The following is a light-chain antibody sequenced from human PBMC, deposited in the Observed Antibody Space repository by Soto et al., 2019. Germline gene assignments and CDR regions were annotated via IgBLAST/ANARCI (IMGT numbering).Light chain of an antibody. CDR1: SSNIGAGYD. CDR3: QSYDSSLSGVV. J-gene: IGLJ2*01. Sequence: QAVVTQPPSVSGAPGQRVTIPCTGSSSNIGAGYDVHWYLQLPGTAPKLLIYGNINRPSGVPDRFSGSKSGTSASLAITGLQAEDEADYYCQSYDSSLSGVVFGGGTKLTVL. CDR2: GNI. V-gene: IGLV1-40*01.